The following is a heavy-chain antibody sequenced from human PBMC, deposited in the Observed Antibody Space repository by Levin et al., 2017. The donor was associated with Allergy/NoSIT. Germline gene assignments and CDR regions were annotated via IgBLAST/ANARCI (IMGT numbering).Heavy chain of an antibody. V-gene: IGHV3-30*04. CDR1: GFTFSTYA. J-gene: IGHJ4*02. Sequence: GESLKISCAASGFTFSTYALHWVRQAPGKGLDWVAVISYDGSKRYYADSVRGRFTISRDNSKTTLFLQMSSLRPEDTALYYCVTDGVGAHSLGNWGQGTLVTVS. CDR2: ISYDGSKR. D-gene: IGHD1-26*01. CDR3: VTDGVGAHSLGN.